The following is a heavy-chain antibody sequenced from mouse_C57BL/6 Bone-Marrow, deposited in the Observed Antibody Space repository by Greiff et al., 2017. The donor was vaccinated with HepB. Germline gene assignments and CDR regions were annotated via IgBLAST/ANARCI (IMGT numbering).Heavy chain of an antibody. V-gene: IGHV1-75*01. D-gene: IGHD2-3*01. CDR2: IFPGSGST. CDR3: AMYDALSDY. CDR1: GYTFTDYY. Sequence: QVQLQQSGPELVKPGASVKISCKASGYTFTDYYINWVKQRPGQGLEWIGWIFPGSGSTYYNEKFKGKATLTVDKSFSTAYMLLSSLTSEDSAVYFCAMYDALSDYWGQGTTLTVSS. J-gene: IGHJ2*01.